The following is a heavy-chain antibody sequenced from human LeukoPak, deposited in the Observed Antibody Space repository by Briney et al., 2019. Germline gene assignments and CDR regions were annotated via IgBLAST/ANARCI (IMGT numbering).Heavy chain of an antibody. Sequence: SVKVSCKASGGTFSSYAISWVQQAPGQGLEWMGRIIPILGMANYAQKFQGRVTIIADKSTSTAYMELSSLRSEDTAMYYCARDRHVTTVTNNWLDPWGQGTLVTVSS. CDR1: GGTFSSYA. CDR2: IIPILGMA. D-gene: IGHD4-17*01. V-gene: IGHV1-69*04. J-gene: IGHJ5*02. CDR3: ARDRHVTTVTNNWLDP.